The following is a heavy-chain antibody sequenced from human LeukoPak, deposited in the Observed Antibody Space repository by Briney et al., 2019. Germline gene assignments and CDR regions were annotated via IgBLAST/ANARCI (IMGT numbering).Heavy chain of an antibody. CDR2: IYYSGST. J-gene: IGHJ4*02. CDR1: GGSISSYY. Sequence: PSETLSLTCTVSGGSISSYYWSWIRQPPGKGLEWIGYIYYSGSTNYNPSLKSRVTISVDTSKNQFSLKLSSVTAADTAVYYCARSPGWSLTGAPFDYWGQGTLVTVSS. D-gene: IGHD6-19*01. V-gene: IGHV4-59*08. CDR3: ARSPGWSLTGAPFDY.